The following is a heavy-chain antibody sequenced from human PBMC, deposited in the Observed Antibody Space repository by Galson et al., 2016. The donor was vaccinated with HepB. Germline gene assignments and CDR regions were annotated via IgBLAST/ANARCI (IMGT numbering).Heavy chain of an antibody. Sequence: SLRLSCAASGFIFSHYAMIWVRQAPGRGLESFAGISDGGDRTYYADSVKGRFTISRDSFKNILYLQMNSLRVEDTAVYYCAKILVPKLDHYWCGMDVWGKGTTVTVSS. CDR3: AKILVPKLDHYWCGMDV. J-gene: IGHJ6*04. CDR2: ISDGGDRT. CDR1: GFIFSHYA. D-gene: IGHD1-1*01. V-gene: IGHV3-23*01.